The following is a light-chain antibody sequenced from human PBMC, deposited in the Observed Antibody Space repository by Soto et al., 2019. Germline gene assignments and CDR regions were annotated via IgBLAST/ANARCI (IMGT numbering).Light chain of an antibody. CDR3: QQYDDYPLT. CDR2: DGS. V-gene: IGKV1-5*01. J-gene: IGKJ4*01. Sequence: DIQMTQSPSTLSASIGDRVTITCRASQSINNWLAWYQQKPGKAPKFLIYDGSTLESGVPSRFSGRASGTEVTLTISSLQPEDFGTEYCQQYDDYPLTFGGGTRVEIK. CDR1: QSINNW.